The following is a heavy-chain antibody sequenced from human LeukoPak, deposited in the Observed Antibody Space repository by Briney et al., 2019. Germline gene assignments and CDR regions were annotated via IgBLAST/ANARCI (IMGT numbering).Heavy chain of an antibody. Sequence: GGSLRLSCAASGFTFSSYAMSWVRQAPGKGLEWVSSISSSSSYIYYADSVKGRFTISRDNAKNSLYLQMNSLRAEDTAVYYCARRSCSGGSCYSPGPTDAFDIWGQGTMVTVSS. CDR3: ARRSCSGGSCYSPGPTDAFDI. V-gene: IGHV3-21*01. J-gene: IGHJ3*02. CDR1: GFTFSSYA. D-gene: IGHD2-15*01. CDR2: ISSSSSYI.